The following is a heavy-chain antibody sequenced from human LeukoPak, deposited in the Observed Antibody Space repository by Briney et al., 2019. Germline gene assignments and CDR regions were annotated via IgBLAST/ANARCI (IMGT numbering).Heavy chain of an antibody. CDR1: GYSFTNYD. CDR2: MNPKSGDT. J-gene: IGHJ4*02. V-gene: IGHV1-8*03. Sequence: ASVKVSCKASGYSFTNYDINWVRQATGQGLEWMGWMNPKSGDTGYSQKFQGRVFITRDTSINTAYMELSSLGSDDTAVYYCATGGHVRVYDSSAYYGHYWGQGTLVTVSS. D-gene: IGHD3-22*01. CDR3: ATGGHVRVYDSSAYYGHY.